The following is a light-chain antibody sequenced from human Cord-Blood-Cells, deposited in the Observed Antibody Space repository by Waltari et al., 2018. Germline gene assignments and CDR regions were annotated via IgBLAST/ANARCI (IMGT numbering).Light chain of an antibody. CDR3: QQSYSTWT. CDR1: KSISSY. V-gene: IGKV1-39*01. J-gene: IGKJ1*01. Sequence: DIQMTQSPSSLSASVRDRVTITCRASKSISSYLNWYQQKPGKAPKLLIYAASSLQSGVPSRFSGSGSGTDFTLTISSLQPEDFATYYCQQSYSTWTFGQGTKVEIK. CDR2: AAS.